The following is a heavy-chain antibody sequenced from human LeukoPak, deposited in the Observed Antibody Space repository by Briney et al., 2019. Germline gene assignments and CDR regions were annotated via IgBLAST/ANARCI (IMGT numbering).Heavy chain of an antibody. V-gene: IGHV4-30-4*01. CDR2: MYYSGST. Sequence: PSQTLSLTCTVSGGSISSGDYYWSWIRQPPGKGLEWIGHMYYSGSTYYNPSLKSRATISVDTSENQFSLKLSSVTAADTAVYYCARPYYYDSRIDPWGQGTLVTVSS. D-gene: IGHD3-22*01. CDR3: ARPYYYDSRIDP. CDR1: GGSISSGDYY. J-gene: IGHJ5*02.